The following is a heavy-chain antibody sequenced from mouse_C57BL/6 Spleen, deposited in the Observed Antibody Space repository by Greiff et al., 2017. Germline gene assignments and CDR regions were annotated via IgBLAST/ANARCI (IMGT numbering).Heavy chain of an antibody. V-gene: IGHV1-69*01. CDR3: ARRDY. D-gene: IGHD3-3*01. J-gene: IGHJ3*01. Sequence: QVQLQQPGAELVMPGASVKLSCKASGYTFTSYWMHWVKQRPGQGLEWIGEIDPSDSYTNYNQKCKGKSTLTVDKSSSTAYMQLSSLTSEDSAVYYCARRDYWGQGTLVTVAA. CDR1: GYTFTSYW. CDR2: IDPSDSYT.